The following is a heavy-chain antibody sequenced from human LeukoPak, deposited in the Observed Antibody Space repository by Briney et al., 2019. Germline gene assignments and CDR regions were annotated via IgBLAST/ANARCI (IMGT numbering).Heavy chain of an antibody. V-gene: IGHV3-30*02. CDR1: GFTFSSCG. J-gene: IGHJ4*02. CDR3: AKGDYGDYVDY. D-gene: IGHD4-17*01. CDR2: IRYDGSNK. Sequence: PGGSLRLSCAASGFTFSSCGMHWVRQAPGKGLEWVAFIRYDGSNKYYADSVKGRFTISRDNSKNTLYLQMNSLRAEDTAVYYCAKGDYGDYVDYWGQGTLVTVSS.